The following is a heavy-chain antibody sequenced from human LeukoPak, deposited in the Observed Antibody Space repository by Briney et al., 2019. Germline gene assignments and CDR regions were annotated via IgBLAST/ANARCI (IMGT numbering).Heavy chain of an antibody. CDR3: ARAGHDSNSGGYDF. V-gene: IGHV1-2*02. CDR1: GYTFIDHY. CDR2: IDPDTGDT. J-gene: IGHJ4*02. D-gene: IGHD3-22*01. Sequence: ASVKVSCKPSGYTFIDHYLHWVRQAPGQGLESLGWIDPDTGDTNYPQKFQGRVTMTRDTSSSTAYMELNRLRSDDTAVYYCARAGHDSNSGGYDFWGLGTLVTVSS.